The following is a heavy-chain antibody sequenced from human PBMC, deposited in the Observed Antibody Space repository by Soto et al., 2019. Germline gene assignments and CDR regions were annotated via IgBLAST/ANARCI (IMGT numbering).Heavy chain of an antibody. CDR2: IDPSDSYT. D-gene: IGHD2-2*02. CDR3: ARRTRGYCSSTSCYKNYYYGTDV. Sequence: GASLKISCKGSGYSFTSYWISWVRQMPGKGLEWMGRIDPSDSYTNYSPSFQGHVTISADKSISTAYLQWSSLKASDTAMYYCARRTRGYCSSTSCYKNYYYGTDVWGQGTTVTVSS. CDR1: GYSFTSYW. J-gene: IGHJ6*02. V-gene: IGHV5-10-1*01.